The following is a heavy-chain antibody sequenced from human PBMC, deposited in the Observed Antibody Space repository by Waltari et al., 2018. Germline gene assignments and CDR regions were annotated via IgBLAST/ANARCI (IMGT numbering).Heavy chain of an antibody. D-gene: IGHD1-1*01. CDR1: GGPFSSYA. CDR3: ARGEPKGDYFDY. CDR2: IIPIFGTA. V-gene: IGHV1-69*13. Sequence: QVQLVQSGAEVKKPGSSVKVSCKASGGPFSSYAIRWVRQAPGQGLGWMGGIIPIFGTANYAQKFQGRVTITADESTSTAYMELSSLRSEDTAVYYCARGEPKGDYFDYWGQGTLVTVSS. J-gene: IGHJ4*02.